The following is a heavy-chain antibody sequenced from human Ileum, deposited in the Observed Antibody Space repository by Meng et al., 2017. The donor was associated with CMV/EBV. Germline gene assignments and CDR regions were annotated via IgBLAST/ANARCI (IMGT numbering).Heavy chain of an antibody. J-gene: IGHJ4*02. CDR3: ARDNWGSDY. CDR2: INTSSGDT. Sequence: SCETSGYPFTVYPLPWARQAPGQGLEWMGRINTSSGDTYYAQKFRGRVTMTRDTSIRTVFMELSGLQSHDTAIYYCARDNWGSDYWGQGTLVTVSS. CDR1: GYPFTVYP. D-gene: IGHD7-27*01. V-gene: IGHV1-2*06.